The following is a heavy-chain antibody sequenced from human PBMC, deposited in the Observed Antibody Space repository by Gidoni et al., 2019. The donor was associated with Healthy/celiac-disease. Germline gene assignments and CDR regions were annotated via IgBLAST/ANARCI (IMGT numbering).Heavy chain of an antibody. V-gene: IGHV1-46*01. CDR3: ARAYLVKGSWYIEY. J-gene: IGHJ4*02. CDR2: INPSGGST. Sequence: QVQLVQSGAEVKKPGASVKVSCKASGYTFTSYYMPWVRQAPGQGLEWMGIINPSGGSTSYAQNFQGRVTMTRDTATSTVYMELSSLRSEETAVYYWARAYLVKGSWYIEYWGQGTLVTVSS. D-gene: IGHD6-13*01. CDR1: GYTFTSYY.